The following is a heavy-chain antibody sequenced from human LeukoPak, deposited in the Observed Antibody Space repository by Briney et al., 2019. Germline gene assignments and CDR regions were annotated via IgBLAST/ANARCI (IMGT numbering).Heavy chain of an antibody. CDR1: GFIFSTHA. J-gene: IGHJ4*02. Sequence: PGGSLRLSCVASGFIFSTHAMSWVRLAPGRGLEWVSTISDSGGSTYYTESVKGRFTISRDNSMSTLSLQMKSLRVEDTALYYCARGYCSGGSCTWGRFDSWGQGTLVTVSS. D-gene: IGHD2-15*01. V-gene: IGHV3-23*01. CDR3: ARGYCSGGSCTWGRFDS. CDR2: ISDSGGST.